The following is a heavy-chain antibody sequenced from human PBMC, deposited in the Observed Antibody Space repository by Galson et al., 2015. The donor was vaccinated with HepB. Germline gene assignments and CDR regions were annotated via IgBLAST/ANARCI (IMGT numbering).Heavy chain of an antibody. V-gene: IGHV5-51*01. J-gene: IGHJ3*02. D-gene: IGHD6-13*01. Sequence: QSGAEVKKPGESLKISCKGSGYSFTSYWIGWVRQMPGKGLEWMGIIYPGDSDTRYSPSFQGQVTISADKSISTAYLQWSSLKASDTAMYYCASGERGDPRYGQQLVQGAFDIWGQGTMVTVSS. CDR1: GYSFTSYW. CDR3: ASGERGDPRYGQQLVQGAFDI. CDR2: IYPGDSDT.